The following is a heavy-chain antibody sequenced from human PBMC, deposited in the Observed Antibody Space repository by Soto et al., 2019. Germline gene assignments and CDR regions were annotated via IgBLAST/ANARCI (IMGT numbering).Heavy chain of an antibody. J-gene: IGHJ5*02. CDR3: ARFHWGWFDP. Sequence: SETLSLTCTVSGGSISSGDYYWSWIRQPPGKCLEWIGYIYYSGSTYYNPSLKSRVTISVDTSKNQFSLKLSAVTAADTAVYYCARFHWGWFDPGGQGNLVTVSS. V-gene: IGHV4-30-4*01. CDR1: GGSISSGDYY. CDR2: IYYSGST. D-gene: IGHD7-27*01.